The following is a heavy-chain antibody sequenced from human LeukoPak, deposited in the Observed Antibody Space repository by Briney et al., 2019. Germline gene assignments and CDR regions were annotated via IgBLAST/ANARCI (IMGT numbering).Heavy chain of an antibody. J-gene: IGHJ6*02. D-gene: IGHD6-13*01. V-gene: IGHV4-34*01. CDR1: GASFSGYY. CDR2: INHSGST. Sequence: SETLSLTCAVYGASFSGYYWSWLRQPPGKGLEWLGEINHSGSTNYNPSLKSRVTISVDTSKNQFSLKLSSVTAADTAVYYCAVQQLVRRHPKRGMDVWGQGTRVTVSS. CDR3: AVQQLVRRHPKRGMDV.